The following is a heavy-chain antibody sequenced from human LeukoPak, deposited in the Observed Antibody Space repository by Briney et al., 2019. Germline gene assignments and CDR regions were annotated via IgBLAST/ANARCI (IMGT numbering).Heavy chain of an antibody. V-gene: IGHV1-69*04. J-gene: IGHJ6*02. Sequence: SVKVSCKASGGTFSSYAISWVRQVPGQGLEWMGRIIPILGIANYAQKFQGRVTITADKSTSTAYMELSSLRSEDTAVYYCARNRGYSYGEYYGMDVWGQGTTVTVSS. CDR3: ARNRGYSYGEYYGMDV. CDR1: GGTFSSYA. CDR2: IIPILGIA. D-gene: IGHD5-18*01.